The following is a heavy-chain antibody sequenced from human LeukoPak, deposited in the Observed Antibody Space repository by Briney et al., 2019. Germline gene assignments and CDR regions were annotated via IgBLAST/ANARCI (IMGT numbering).Heavy chain of an antibody. CDR2: IHWDDDK. V-gene: IGHV2-5*02. CDR3: AHRRRSSDWYEYFQH. CDR1: GFSLTTSGVG. J-gene: IGHJ1*01. Sequence: SGPTLVKPTQTLTLTCTFSGFSLTTSGVGVGWIRQPPGRALEWLALIHWDDDKRYSPSLKSRLTITKDTSKNQVALTMTNMDPVDTATYYCAHRRRSSDWYEYFQHWGQGTLVTVSS. D-gene: IGHD6-19*01.